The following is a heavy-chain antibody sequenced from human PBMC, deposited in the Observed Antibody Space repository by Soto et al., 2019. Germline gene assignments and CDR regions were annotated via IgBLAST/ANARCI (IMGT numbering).Heavy chain of an antibody. Sequence: SETLSLTCTVSGGSISSYYWSWIRQPPGKGLEWIGYIYYSGSTYYNPSLKSRVTISVDTSKNQFSLKLSSVTAADTAVYYCARDQLGYCSGGSCYWFDPWGQGTLVTVSS. CDR2: IYYSGST. CDR1: GGSISSYY. CDR3: ARDQLGYCSGGSCYWFDP. J-gene: IGHJ5*02. D-gene: IGHD2-15*01. V-gene: IGHV4-59*06.